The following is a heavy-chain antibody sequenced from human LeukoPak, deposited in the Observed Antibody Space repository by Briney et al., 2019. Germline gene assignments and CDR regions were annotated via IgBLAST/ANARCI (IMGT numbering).Heavy chain of an antibody. CDR3: ARLVRYYYGSGSYSNYYYYYMDV. J-gene: IGHJ6*03. D-gene: IGHD3-10*01. V-gene: IGHV4-34*01. CDR2: INHSVST. CDR1: GGSFSGYY. Sequence: PSETLSLTCAVYGGSFSGYYWSWIRQPPGEGLEWIGEINHSVSTNYNPSLKSRVTISVDTSKNQFSLKLSSVTAADTAVYYCARLVRYYYGSGSYSNYYYYYMDVWGKGTTVTISS.